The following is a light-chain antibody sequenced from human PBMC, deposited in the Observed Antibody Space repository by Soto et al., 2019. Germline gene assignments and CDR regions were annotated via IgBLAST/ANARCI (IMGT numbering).Light chain of an antibody. CDR3: SPFTGASTI. CDR2: EVT. Sequence: QSALTQPPSASGSPGQSVTISCTGTSSDVGGYNYVSWYQQHPGKAPKLVIYEVTKRPSGVPDRFSGSKSGNTASPTVSGLQAEDEADYYCSPFTGASTIFGTGTKVTVL. V-gene: IGLV2-8*01. CDR1: SSDVGGYNY. J-gene: IGLJ1*01.